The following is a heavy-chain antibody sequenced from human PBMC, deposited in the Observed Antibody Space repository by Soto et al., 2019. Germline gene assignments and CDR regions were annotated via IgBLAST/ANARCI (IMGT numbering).Heavy chain of an antibody. V-gene: IGHV1-69*01. D-gene: IGHD3-3*01. CDR2: IIPIFGTA. CDR1: GGTFSSYA. CDR3: ARLKRFLEWLTPYGMDV. J-gene: IGHJ6*02. Sequence: QVQLVQSGAEVKKPGSSVKVSCKASGGTFSSYAISWVRQAPGQGLEWMGGIIPIFGTANYAQKFQGRVTITADESTSTAYMELSSLRSEDTAVYYCARLKRFLEWLTPYGMDVWGQGTTVTVSS.